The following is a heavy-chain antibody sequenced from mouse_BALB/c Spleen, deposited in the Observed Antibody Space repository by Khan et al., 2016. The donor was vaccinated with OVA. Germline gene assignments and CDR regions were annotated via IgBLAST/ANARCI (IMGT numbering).Heavy chain of an antibody. CDR2: ISYSGST. V-gene: IGHV3-2*02. CDR1: GYSITSDYA. CDR3: ARDYGSSYYYFDY. Sequence: EVQLQESGPGLVKPSQSLSLTCTVTGYSITSDYAWNWIRQFPGNKLEWMGYISYSGSTSYTPSLKSRISITRDTSKNQFFLQLNSVTTEDTATYDCARDYGSSYYYFDYWGQGTTLTVSS. J-gene: IGHJ2*01. D-gene: IGHD1-1*01.